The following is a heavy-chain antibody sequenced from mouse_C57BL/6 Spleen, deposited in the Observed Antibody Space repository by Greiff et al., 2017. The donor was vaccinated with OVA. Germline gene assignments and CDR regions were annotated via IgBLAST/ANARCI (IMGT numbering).Heavy chain of an antibody. CDR2: ISYDGSN. D-gene: IGHD1-1*01. CDR3: ARERACISTTAPFDY. J-gene: IGHJ2*01. V-gene: IGHV3-6*01. Sequence: EVKLQESGPGLVKPSQSLSLTCSVTGYSITSGYYWNWIRQFPGNKLEWMGYISYDGSNNYNPALKNRISITRDTSKNQLFLKLNSVTTEDTATYYCARERACISTTAPFDYWGQGTTLTVSS. CDR1: GYSITSGYY.